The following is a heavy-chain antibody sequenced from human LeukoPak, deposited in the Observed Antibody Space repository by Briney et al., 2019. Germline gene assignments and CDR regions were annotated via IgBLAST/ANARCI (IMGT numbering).Heavy chain of an antibody. CDR1: GFTFSSYG. V-gene: IGHV3-33*08. J-gene: IGHJ4*02. CDR2: IWYDGSNK. CDR3: ARANTGLMATALIDY. D-gene: IGHD5-24*01. Sequence: PGGSLRLSCAASGFTFSSYGMHWVRQAPGKGLEWVAVIWYDGSNKYYADSVKGRFTISRDNSKNTLYLQMNSLRAEDTAVYYCARANTGLMATALIDYWGQGTLVTVSS.